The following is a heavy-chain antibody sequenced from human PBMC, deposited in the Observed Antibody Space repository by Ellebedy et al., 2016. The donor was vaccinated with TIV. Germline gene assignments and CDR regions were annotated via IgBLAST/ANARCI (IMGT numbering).Heavy chain of an antibody. D-gene: IGHD2-21*02. Sequence: GESLKISCAVSGLTFSSHGMSWVRQAPGKGLEWVSGLTASGDSTYYADSVKGQFTISRDNSKNTLYLQMNSLRVEDTAVYYGVVTGWRGGTIVPFTYWGQGSLVTVSS. CDR1: GLTFSSHG. J-gene: IGHJ4*02. CDR3: VVTGWRGGTIVPFTY. CDR2: LTASGDST. V-gene: IGHV3-23*01.